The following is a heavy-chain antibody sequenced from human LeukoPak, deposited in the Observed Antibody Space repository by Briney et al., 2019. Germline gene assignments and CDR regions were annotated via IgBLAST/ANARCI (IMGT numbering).Heavy chain of an antibody. CDR3: AKDPSRVFDY. Sequence: PGGSLRLSCAASGFTFSSYSMNWVRQAPGKGLEWVSAISGSGGSTYYADSVKGRFTISRDNSKNTLYPQMNSLRAEDTAVYYCAKDPSRVFDYWGQGTLVTVSS. CDR2: ISGSGGST. D-gene: IGHD3-10*01. J-gene: IGHJ4*02. V-gene: IGHV3-23*01. CDR1: GFTFSSYS.